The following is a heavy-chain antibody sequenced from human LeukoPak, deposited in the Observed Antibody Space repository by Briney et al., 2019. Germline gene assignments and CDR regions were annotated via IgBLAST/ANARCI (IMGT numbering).Heavy chain of an antibody. J-gene: IGHJ4*02. V-gene: IGHV4-34*01. Sequence: SETLSHTCAVYGGSFIGYYRSWIRQPPGKGLEWIGEINHSGSTNYNPSLKSRVTISVDTSKNQFSLKLSSVTAADTAVYYCARGPHWRLWDLCYFDYWGQGTLVTVSS. CDR3: ARGPHWRLWDLCYFDY. D-gene: IGHD1-26*01. CDR1: GGSFIGYY. CDR2: INHSGST.